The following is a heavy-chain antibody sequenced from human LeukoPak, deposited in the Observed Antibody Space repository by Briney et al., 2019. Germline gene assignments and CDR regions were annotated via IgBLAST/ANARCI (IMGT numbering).Heavy chain of an antibody. CDR1: GFTFSNYW. CDR2: IKQDRSEK. V-gene: IGHV3-7*01. D-gene: IGHD2-21*02. Sequence: PGGSLRLSCAASGFTFSNYWMSWVRQAPGKGLEWVANIKQDRSEKYYVDSVKGRFTISRDNAKNSLYLQMNSLRAEDTAVYYCAGERVTATIDYWGQGTLVTVSS. J-gene: IGHJ4*02. CDR3: AGERVTATIDY.